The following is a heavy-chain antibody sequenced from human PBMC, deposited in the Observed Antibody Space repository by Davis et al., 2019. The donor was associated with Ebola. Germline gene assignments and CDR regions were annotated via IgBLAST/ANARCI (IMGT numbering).Heavy chain of an antibody. CDR1: GYTFTGYY. V-gene: IGHV1-2*02. CDR2: INPNSGGT. CDR3: ARFLGEYTGDYYMDV. Sequence: ASVKVSCKASGYTFTGYYMHWVRQAPGQGLEWMGWINPNSGGTNYAQKFQGRVTMTRDTSISTAYMELSRLRSEDTAVYYCARFLGEYTGDYYMDVWGKGTTVTVSS. J-gene: IGHJ6*03. D-gene: IGHD3-16*01.